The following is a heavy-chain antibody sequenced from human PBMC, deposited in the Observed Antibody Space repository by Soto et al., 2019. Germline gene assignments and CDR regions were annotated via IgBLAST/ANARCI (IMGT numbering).Heavy chain of an antibody. V-gene: IGHV4-31*03. D-gene: IGHD5-18*01. CDR2: IYYSGNT. Sequence: TLCLTGTVSGGSIRSGGYYWSWVRQNPRRGLEWIGNIYYSGNTYYNPSLKSRLTISVDTSKNQFSLNLSSVTAAGTAVYYCARDRLMATAGTARHYFGLDVWGQGTTVTVSS. CDR1: GGSIRSGGYY. CDR3: ARDRLMATAGTARHYFGLDV. J-gene: IGHJ6*02.